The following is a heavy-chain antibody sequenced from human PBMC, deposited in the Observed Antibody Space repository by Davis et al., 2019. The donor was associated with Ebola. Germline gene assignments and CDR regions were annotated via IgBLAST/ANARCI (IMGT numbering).Heavy chain of an antibody. Sequence: SETLSLTCAVSGGSISSGGYSWSWIRQPPGKGLEWLGYIYHSGSTYYNPSLKSRVTISVDRSKNQFSLKLSSVTAADTAVYYCARGGYCSGGSCHTYHYWGQGTLVTVSS. CDR2: IYHSGST. D-gene: IGHD2-15*01. CDR3: ARGGYCSGGSCHTYHY. CDR1: GGSISSGGYS. J-gene: IGHJ4*02. V-gene: IGHV4-30-2*01.